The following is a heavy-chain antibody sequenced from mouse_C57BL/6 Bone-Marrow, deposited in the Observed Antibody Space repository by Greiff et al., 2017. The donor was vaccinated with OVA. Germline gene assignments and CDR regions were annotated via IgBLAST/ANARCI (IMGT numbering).Heavy chain of an antibody. CDR1: GFSLTSYG. V-gene: IGHV2-2*01. CDR3: ARNDGYYVYYFDY. Sequence: VHLVESGPGLVQPSQSLSITCTVSGFSLTSYGVHWVRQSPGKGLEWLGVIWSGGSTDYNAAFISRLSISKDNSKSQVFFKMNSLQADDTAIYYCARNDGYYVYYFDYWGQGTTLTVSS. CDR2: IWSGGST. D-gene: IGHD2-3*01. J-gene: IGHJ2*01.